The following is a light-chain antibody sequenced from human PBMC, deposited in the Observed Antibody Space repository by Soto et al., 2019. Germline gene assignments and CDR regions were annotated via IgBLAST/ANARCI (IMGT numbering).Light chain of an antibody. J-gene: IGLJ3*02. Sequence: QSVLTQPPSVSAAPGQKVTISCSGSSSNIGNDYVSWFQQFPGAAPKLLMYYNDMLPSGVSDRFSGSKSGTSASLAISGLQSEDEGDYYCATWDDRLTAWVFGGGTKLTVL. CDR2: YND. V-gene: IGLV1-51*01. CDR1: SSNIGNDY. CDR3: ATWDDRLTAWV.